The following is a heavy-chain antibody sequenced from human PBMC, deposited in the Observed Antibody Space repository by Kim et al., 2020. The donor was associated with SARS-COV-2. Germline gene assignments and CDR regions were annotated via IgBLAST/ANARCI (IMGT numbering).Heavy chain of an antibody. CDR3: AKVGGKIAAPAYFDY. CDR1: GFTFSSYA. V-gene: IGHV3-23*01. J-gene: IGHJ4*02. CDR2: ISGSGGST. D-gene: IGHD6-6*01. Sequence: GGSLRLSCAASGFTFSSYAMSWVRQAPGKGLEWVSAISGSGGSTYYADSVKGRFTISRDNSKNTLYLQMNSLRAEDTAVYYCAKVGGKIAAPAYFDYWRQGTLVTVSS.